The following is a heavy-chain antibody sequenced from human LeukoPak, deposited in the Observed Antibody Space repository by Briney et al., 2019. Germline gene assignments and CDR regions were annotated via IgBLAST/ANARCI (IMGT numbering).Heavy chain of an antibody. J-gene: IGHJ4*02. Sequence: SETLSLTCTVSGGSISSYHWSWIRQPPGKGLEWIGYIYYSGSTNYNPSLKSRVTISVDTSKNQFSLKLSSVTAADTAVYYCARGRLVVIREPHFDYWGQGTLVTVSS. V-gene: IGHV4-59*01. CDR3: ARGRLVVIREPHFDY. CDR1: GGSISSYH. CDR2: IYYSGST. D-gene: IGHD3-22*01.